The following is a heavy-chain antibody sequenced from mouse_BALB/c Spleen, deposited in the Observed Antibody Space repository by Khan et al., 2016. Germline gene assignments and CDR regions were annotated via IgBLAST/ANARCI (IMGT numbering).Heavy chain of an antibody. Sequence: EVKLEESGGGLVQPGGSMKLSCAASGFTFSDAWMDWVRQSPEKGLEWVAEIRNKGNNHATYYAESVKGRFTISRDDSESSVYLQMNNLRAEDTGIYYCSRRPVDYWGQGTTLTVSS. CDR3: SRRPVDY. CDR2: IRNKGNNHAT. V-gene: IGHV6-6*01. CDR1: GFTFSDAW. J-gene: IGHJ2*01.